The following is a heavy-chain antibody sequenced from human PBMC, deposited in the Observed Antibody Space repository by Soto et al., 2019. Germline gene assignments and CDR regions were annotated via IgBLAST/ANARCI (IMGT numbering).Heavy chain of an antibody. CDR3: ALVVAAYYYMDV. D-gene: IGHD2-15*01. Sequence: GGSLRLSCAASGFTVSSNYMSWVRQAPGKGLEWVSVIYSGGSTYYADSVKGSFTISRDNSKNTLYLQMNSLRAEDTAVYYCALVVAAYYYMDVWGKGTTVTVSS. CDR1: GFTVSSNY. V-gene: IGHV3-66*01. J-gene: IGHJ6*03. CDR2: IYSGGST.